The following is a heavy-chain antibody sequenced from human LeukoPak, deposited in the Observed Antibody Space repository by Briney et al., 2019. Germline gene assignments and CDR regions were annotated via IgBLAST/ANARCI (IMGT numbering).Heavy chain of an antibody. J-gene: IGHJ4*02. CDR1: GFTFSSHG. V-gene: IGHV3-23*01. CDR3: ARRGYCSSTSCSDHFDY. Sequence: GGSLRLSCAASGFTFSSHGMNWVRQAPGKGLEWVSGISPSGGITYYTDSVKGRFTISRDNAKNSLYLQMNSLRAEDTALYYCARRGYCSSTSCSDHFDYWGQGTLVTVSS. CDR2: ISPSGGIT. D-gene: IGHD2-2*01.